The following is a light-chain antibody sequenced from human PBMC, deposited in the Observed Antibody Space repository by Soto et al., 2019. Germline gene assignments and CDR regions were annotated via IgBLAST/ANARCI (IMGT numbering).Light chain of an antibody. CDR2: NNN. V-gene: IGLV1-44*01. J-gene: IGLJ2*01. Sequence: QSVLTQPPSASGTPGQRVTISCSGSRASIGSNTVTWYQHLPGAAPKLLVYNNNQRPSGVPDRFSGSKSDTSASLAISGLQFEDEAVYYCQSFDSSLTGPILGGGTKLTVL. CDR3: QSFDSSLTGPI. CDR1: RASIGSNT.